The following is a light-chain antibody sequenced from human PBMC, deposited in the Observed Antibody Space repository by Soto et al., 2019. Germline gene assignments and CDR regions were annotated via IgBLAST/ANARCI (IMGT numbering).Light chain of an antibody. CDR1: SSDVGSYNL. CDR3: CSYAGSSTPSYV. V-gene: IGLV2-23*02. J-gene: IGLJ1*01. CDR2: EVS. Sequence: QSVLTQPASVSGSPGQSITISCTGTSSDVGSYNLVSWYQQHPGKAPKLMIYEVSKRPSGVSNRFSGSKSGNTASLTISGLQAEDEADYYCCSYAGSSTPSYVFVTGTKVTVL.